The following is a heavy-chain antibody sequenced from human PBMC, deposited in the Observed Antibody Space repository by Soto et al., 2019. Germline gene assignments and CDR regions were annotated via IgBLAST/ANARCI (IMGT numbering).Heavy chain of an antibody. V-gene: IGHV3-30*18. Sequence: GGTLRLSCAASGFTFSTYAMHWVRQAPGKGLEWVAFLSYDGNNQYYVDSVKGRFTISRDNSKNTLYLQMNSLRAEATAVSYCSKASEIRGYYPYYLDYWGQGTLVTVSS. J-gene: IGHJ4*02. CDR3: SKASEIRGYYPYYLDY. D-gene: IGHD3-22*01. CDR2: LSYDGNNQ. CDR1: GFTFSTYA.